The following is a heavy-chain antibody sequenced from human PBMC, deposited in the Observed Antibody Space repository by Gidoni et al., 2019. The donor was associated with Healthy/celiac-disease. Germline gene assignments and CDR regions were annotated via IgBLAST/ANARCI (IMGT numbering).Heavy chain of an antibody. J-gene: IGHJ4*02. CDR3: ARESEDIVVVPAATPSLDY. CDR2: IIPIFGTA. D-gene: IGHD2-2*01. V-gene: IGHV1-69*01. CDR1: GGTFSSYA. Sequence: QVQLVQSGAEVKKPGSSVKVSCKASGGTFSSYAISWVRQAHGQGLEWMGGIIPIFGTANYAQKFQGRVTITADESTSTAYMELSSLRSEDTAVYYCARESEDIVVVPAATPSLDYWGQGTLVTVSS.